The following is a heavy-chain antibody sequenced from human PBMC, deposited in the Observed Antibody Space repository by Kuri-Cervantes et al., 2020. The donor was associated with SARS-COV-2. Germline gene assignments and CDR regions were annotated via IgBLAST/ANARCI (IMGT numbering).Heavy chain of an antibody. CDR2: IYSGGNT. CDR1: GFAVSSNY. D-gene: IGHD2-8*02. J-gene: IGHJ5*02. Sequence: ETLSLTCAASGFAVSSNYMSWVRQAPEKGLEWVSLIYSGGNTYYADSVKGRFTISRDNSKNTLYLQMNSLRAEDTAVYYCAGDLVGFDPWGQGTLVTVSS. CDR3: AGDLVGFDP. V-gene: IGHV3-53*01.